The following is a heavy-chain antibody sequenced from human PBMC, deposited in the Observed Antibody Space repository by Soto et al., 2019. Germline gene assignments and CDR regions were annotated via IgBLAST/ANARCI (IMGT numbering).Heavy chain of an antibody. CDR3: ARDPGDRNGMIV. CDR2: IYSGGST. D-gene: IGHD1-26*01. Sequence: EVQVVESRGGLVQPGGSLRLSCAASGFTISSDYMNWVRQAPGKGLEWVSVIYSGGSTYYADSVKGRFTISRDNSKNTLYLQMNSLRAEDTAVYYCARDPGDRNGMIVWGQGTTVTVFS. J-gene: IGHJ6*02. V-gene: IGHV3-66*01. CDR1: GFTISSDY.